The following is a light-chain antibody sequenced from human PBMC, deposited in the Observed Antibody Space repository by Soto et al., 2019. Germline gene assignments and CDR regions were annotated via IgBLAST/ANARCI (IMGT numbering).Light chain of an antibody. J-gene: IGKJ4*01. CDR3: QQSYSSLLT. Sequence: DIQMTQSPSSLSASVGDRVTISCRASQTISNNLNWYQQKPGKAPKLLIYSASSLQTGVPSRFSGSGSGTDFTLTISSLKPEDFASYYCQQSYSSLLTFGGGTKVEIK. CDR2: SAS. V-gene: IGKV1-39*01. CDR1: QTISNN.